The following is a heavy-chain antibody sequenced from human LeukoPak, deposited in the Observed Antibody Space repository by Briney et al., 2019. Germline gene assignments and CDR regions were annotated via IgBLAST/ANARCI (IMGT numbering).Heavy chain of an antibody. CDR2: IKRDGSEK. D-gene: IGHD6-13*01. Sequence: GGSLRLSCAASGFTSSSYWMTWVRQAPGKGLEWVANIKRDGSEKYYMDSVKGRFTISRDNAKNSLYLQMNNLRAEDTAVYYCARPPHIAAAGQDWGQGTLVTVSS. CDR3: ARPPHIAAAGQD. J-gene: IGHJ4*02. V-gene: IGHV3-7*01. CDR1: GFTSSSYW.